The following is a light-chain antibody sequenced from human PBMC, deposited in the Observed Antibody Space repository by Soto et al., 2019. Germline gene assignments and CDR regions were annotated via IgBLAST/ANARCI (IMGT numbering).Light chain of an antibody. V-gene: IGKV3-20*01. CDR3: QQHDGSRTP. CDR2: ATS. Sequence: EIWLTQSPGTLSLSPGERATLSCRASQSVSSANLVWYQQKPGQAPRLLIYATSSRATGIPERVSGSGSGTDFTLTIRRLEPDDLEVYDCQQHDGSRTPFGQGTKGKSN. J-gene: IGKJ1*01. CDR1: QSVSSAN.